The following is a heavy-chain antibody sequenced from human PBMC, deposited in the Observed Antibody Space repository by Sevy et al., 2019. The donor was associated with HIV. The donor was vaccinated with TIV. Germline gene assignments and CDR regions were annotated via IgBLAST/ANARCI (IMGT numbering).Heavy chain of an antibody. Sequence: ASVKVSCKASGGTFSSYAISWVRQAPGQGLEWMGGIIPIFGTANYSQKFQGRVTITADESTSTTYMELSSQRSEDTAVYYCARDAGMSIAAPDLGDSYGLNWFDPWGQGPLVTVSS. CDR2: IIPIFGTA. CDR3: ARDAGMSIAAPDLGDSYGLNWFDP. D-gene: IGHD6-6*01. J-gene: IGHJ5*02. V-gene: IGHV1-69*13. CDR1: GGTFSSYA.